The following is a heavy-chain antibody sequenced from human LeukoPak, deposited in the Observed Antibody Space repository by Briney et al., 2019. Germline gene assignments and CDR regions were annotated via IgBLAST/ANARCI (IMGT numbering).Heavy chain of an antibody. J-gene: IGHJ4*02. CDR2: MSGSVSTM. V-gene: IGHV3-48*03. CDR3: AKSQDGGRLFHFDY. CDR1: GFTFSYYE. D-gene: IGHD1-26*01. Sequence: PGGSLRLSCAASGFTFSYYEINGVRQAPGKGLVWVSYMSGSVSTMYYADSVKGRFTTSRDNAKNSLYLQMNSLRAEDTAVYFCAKSQDGGRLFHFDYWGQGTLVTVSS.